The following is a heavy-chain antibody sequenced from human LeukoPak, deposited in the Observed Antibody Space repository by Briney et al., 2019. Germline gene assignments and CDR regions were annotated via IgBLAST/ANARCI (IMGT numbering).Heavy chain of an antibody. V-gene: IGHV1-2*02. J-gene: IGHJ5*02. D-gene: IGHD6-13*01. CDR3: ARTREYSSSWYFPPFDP. CDR2: INPNSGRT. CDR1: GYTFTGYY. Sequence: EASVKVSCKASGYTFTGYYMNWGRQAPGQRLEWMGWINPNSGRTNYAQNFQGRVTMTRDPSISTAYMELNSLTSNDTAVYYCARTREYSSSWYFPPFDPWGQGTLVTVSS.